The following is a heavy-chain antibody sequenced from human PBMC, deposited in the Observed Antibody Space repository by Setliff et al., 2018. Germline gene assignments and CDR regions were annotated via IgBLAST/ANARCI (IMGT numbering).Heavy chain of an antibody. D-gene: IGHD3-3*01. CDR1: SYTFTNYA. V-gene: IGHV1-2*04. CDR3: ARGRDFWSGYLVY. CDR2: INPNSGGT. J-gene: IGHJ4*02. Sequence: ASVKVSCKASSYTFTNYAISWVRQAPGQGLEWMGWINPNSGGTNYAQKFQGWVTMTRDTSISTAYMELSRLRSDDTAVYYCARGRDFWSGYLVYWGQGTLVTVSS.